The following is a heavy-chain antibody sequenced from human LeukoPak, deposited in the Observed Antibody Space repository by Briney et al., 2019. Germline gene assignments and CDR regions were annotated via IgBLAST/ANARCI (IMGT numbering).Heavy chain of an antibody. CDR2: ISGRGVNT. D-gene: IGHD6-19*01. CDR3: TKYLTVAGTPADY. V-gene: IGHV3-23*01. CDR1: GFSFSSYG. Sequence: GGSLRLSCAASGFSFSSYGMSWVRQAPGQGLEWVSAISGRGVNTYYADSVKGRFSISRDSSKTTLYLQMNSLRADDTAVYYCTKYLTVAGTPADYWGQGTLVTVSS. J-gene: IGHJ4*02.